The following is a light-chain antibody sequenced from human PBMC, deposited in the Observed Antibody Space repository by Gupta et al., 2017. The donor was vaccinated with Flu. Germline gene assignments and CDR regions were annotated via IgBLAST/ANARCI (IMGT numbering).Light chain of an antibody. V-gene: IGKV1-39*01. CDR2: AAS. CDR1: QRISNY. Sequence: DIHMTQSPSSLSASVGDRVTITCRASQRISNYLDWYQQKPGKAPKLLIYAASSWQRGVPSRFSGSGSGTDFTLTISRLQPEDFATYYCQQSNSTPGTFGHGTKVEIK. CDR3: QQSNSTPGT. J-gene: IGKJ1*01.